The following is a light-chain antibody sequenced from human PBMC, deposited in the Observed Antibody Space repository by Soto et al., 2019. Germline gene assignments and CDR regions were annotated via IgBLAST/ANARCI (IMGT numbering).Light chain of an antibody. J-gene: IGLJ3*02. CDR1: GSDVGGYDY. CDR3: SSYAGTTNLV. Sequence: QSALTQPPSASGSPGQSVTISCTGTGSDVGGYDYVSWYQLHPGGAPKLIIYEVIRRPSGVPDRFSGSKSGNTASLTVSGLHADDEADYFCSSYAGTTNLVFGGGTKLTVL. V-gene: IGLV2-8*01. CDR2: EVI.